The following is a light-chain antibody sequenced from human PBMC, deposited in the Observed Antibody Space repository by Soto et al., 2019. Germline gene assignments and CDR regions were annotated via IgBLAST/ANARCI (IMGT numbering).Light chain of an antibody. CDR3: QQYNSYSPYT. CDR2: KAS. J-gene: IGKJ2*01. V-gene: IGKV1-5*03. CDR1: QSISTY. Sequence: DIQMPQSPSTLSASVGDRVTITCRASQSISTYLAWYQQKPGNAPKLLIYKASNLQSGVPSRFRGSGSGTEFTLTISSLQPDDFATYYCQQYNSYSPYTFGQGTNLEIK.